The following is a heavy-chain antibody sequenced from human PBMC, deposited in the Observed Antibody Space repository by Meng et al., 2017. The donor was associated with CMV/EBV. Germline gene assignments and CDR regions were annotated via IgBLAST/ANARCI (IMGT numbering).Heavy chain of an antibody. D-gene: IGHD4-23*01. CDR2: INPTGSTT. CDR1: GFTFSNYE. V-gene: IGHV3-48*03. Sequence: GGSLRLSCTASGFTFSNYEMNWVRQAPGKGLEWVSYINPTGSTTYYADSMKGRFTISRDNAKNSLYLQMNSLREEDTAVYYCARVGRWGGYWGQGTLVTVSS. CDR3: ARVGRWGGY. J-gene: IGHJ4*02.